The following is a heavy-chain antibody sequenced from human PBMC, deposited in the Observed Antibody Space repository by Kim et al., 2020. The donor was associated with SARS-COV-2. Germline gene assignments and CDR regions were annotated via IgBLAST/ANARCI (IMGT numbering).Heavy chain of an antibody. Sequence: ASVKVSCKASGYTFTSYGISWVRQAPGQGLEWMGWISAYNGNTNYAQKLQGRVTMTTDTSTSTAYMELRSLRSDDTAVYYCARDRGRSYDSSGYYYLYYYYGMDVWGQETTVTVSS. J-gene: IGHJ6*02. D-gene: IGHD3-22*01. CDR3: ARDRGRSYDSSGYYYLYYYYGMDV. CDR1: GYTFTSYG. CDR2: ISAYNGNT. V-gene: IGHV1-18*01.